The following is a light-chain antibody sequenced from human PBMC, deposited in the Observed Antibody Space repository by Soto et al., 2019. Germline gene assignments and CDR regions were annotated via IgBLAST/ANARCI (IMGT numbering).Light chain of an antibody. CDR3: QSYDSDFVV. CDR2: ENN. CDR1: SGSIANNY. Sequence: NFMLTQPHSVSESPGQTLSISCTRSSGSIANNYVQWYQQRPGSAPTTVIYENNQRLSAVPDRFSGSTDGSSNSASLTISGLQTEDEADYYCQSYDSDFVVFGGGTKLTVL. J-gene: IGLJ2*01. V-gene: IGLV6-57*04.